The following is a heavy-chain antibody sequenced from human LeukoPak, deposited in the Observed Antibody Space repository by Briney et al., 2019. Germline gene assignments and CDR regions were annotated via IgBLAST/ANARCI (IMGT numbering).Heavy chain of an antibody. D-gene: IGHD7-27*01. CDR2: ISTNGGST. CDR3: VTELGIGGFDI. Sequence: PGGSSRLSCSASGLTFSLYSMHWVRQAPGKGLEYVSGISTNGGSTYYADSVKGRFTISRDNSKNTLYLQMSSLSAEDTAVYYCVTELGIGGFDIWGQGTMVTVSS. CDR1: GLTFSLYS. V-gene: IGHV3-64D*06. J-gene: IGHJ3*02.